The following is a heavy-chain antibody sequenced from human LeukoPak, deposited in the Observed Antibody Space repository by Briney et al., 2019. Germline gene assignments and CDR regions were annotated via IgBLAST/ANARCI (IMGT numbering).Heavy chain of an antibody. Sequence: GALRLSCAASGFTVSINYMSWVRQAPGKGLEWVSVIYSGGSTYYADSVKGRFTISRDNSKNTLYLQMNSLRAEDTAVYYCARGPTGSRAFDIWGQGTMVTVSS. CDR3: ARGPTGSRAFDI. J-gene: IGHJ3*02. CDR2: IYSGGST. CDR1: GFTVSINY. V-gene: IGHV3-66*02.